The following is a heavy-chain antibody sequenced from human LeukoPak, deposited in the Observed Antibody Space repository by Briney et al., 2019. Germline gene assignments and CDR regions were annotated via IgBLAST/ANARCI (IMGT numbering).Heavy chain of an antibody. CDR2: IYYSGST. D-gene: IGHD3-22*01. V-gene: IGHV4-59*01. CDR1: GGSISSYY. J-gene: IGHJ4*02. CDR3: ARKNYYDSSGYYY. Sequence: PSETLSLTCTVSGGSISSYYWSWIRQPPGKGLEWIGYIYYSGSTNYNPSLKSRVTISVDTSKNQFSLKLSSVTAADTAVYYCARKNYYDSSGYYYWGQGTLVTVSS.